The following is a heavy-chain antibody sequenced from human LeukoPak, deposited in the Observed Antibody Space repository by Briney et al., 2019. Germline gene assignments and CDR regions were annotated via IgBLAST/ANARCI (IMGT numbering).Heavy chain of an antibody. V-gene: IGHV1-24*01. Sequence: RASVKVSCKVSGYTLTELSMHWVRQAPGKGLEWMGGFDPEDGETIYAQKFQGRVTMTEDTSTDTAYMELRSLRSDDTAVYYCAREGGDYYGSSGDFDYWGQGTLVTVSS. J-gene: IGHJ4*02. CDR3: AREGGDYYGSSGDFDY. CDR1: GYTLTELS. D-gene: IGHD3-22*01. CDR2: FDPEDGET.